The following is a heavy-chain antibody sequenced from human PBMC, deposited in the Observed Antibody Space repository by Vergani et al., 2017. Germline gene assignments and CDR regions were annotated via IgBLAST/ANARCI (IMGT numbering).Heavy chain of an antibody. Sequence: VQLQQWGAGLLKPSETLSLTCVVYGGSFSGYYWSWIRQPPGKGLEWIGEINHSGSTNYNPSLKSRVTISVDTSKNQFSLKLSSVTAADTAVYYCVRGFRLVRGVYNWFDPWGQGTLVTVSS. J-gene: IGHJ5*02. CDR1: GGSFSGYY. D-gene: IGHD3-10*01. V-gene: IGHV4-34*01. CDR2: INHSGST. CDR3: VRGFRLVRGVYNWFDP.